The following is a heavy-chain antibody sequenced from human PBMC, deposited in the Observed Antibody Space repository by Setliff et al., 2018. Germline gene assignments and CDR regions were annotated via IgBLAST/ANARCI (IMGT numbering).Heavy chain of an antibody. CDR1: GVTFSRHA. CDR3: ARLALTGYDSSGYYYALEYYYYMDV. Sequence: PGGSLRLSCAASGVTFSRHAMHWVRQAPGKGLEWVAVMSNDGSDKNYADSVKGRFTISRDNANQSLYLQMNSLRAEDTAVYYCARLALTGYDSSGYYYALEYYYYMDVWGKGTTVTVSS. V-gene: IGHV3-30*07. CDR2: MSNDGSDK. J-gene: IGHJ6*03. D-gene: IGHD3-22*01.